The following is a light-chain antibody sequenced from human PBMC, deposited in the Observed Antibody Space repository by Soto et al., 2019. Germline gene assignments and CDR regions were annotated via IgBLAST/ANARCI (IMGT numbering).Light chain of an antibody. V-gene: IGLV1-51*01. Sequence: QSVLTQPPSVSAAPGQKVTISCSGSSSNIGNNYVSWYQQLPGTAPKLLIYDNNKRPSGIPDRFSGSKSGTSATLGITGLQTGDEADYYCGTWDSSLSAPVVFGGGTTLTVL. CDR3: GTWDSSLSAPVV. CDR1: SSNIGNNY. CDR2: DNN. J-gene: IGLJ2*01.